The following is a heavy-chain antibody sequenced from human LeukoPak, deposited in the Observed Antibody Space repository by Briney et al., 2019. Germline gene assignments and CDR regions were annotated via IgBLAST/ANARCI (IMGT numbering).Heavy chain of an antibody. D-gene: IGHD6-13*01. V-gene: IGHV4-34*01. CDR3: ARYLAAADTLPFDY. CDR1: GGSFSGHY. J-gene: IGHJ4*02. Sequence: PSETLSLTCVVSGGSFSGHYWGWIRHSPGQRLEWIGEINHSGFTDYNPSLKSRVTISVATSKNHFSLKLSSVTAADTALYYCARYLAAADTLPFDYWGQGTLVTVSS. CDR2: INHSGFT.